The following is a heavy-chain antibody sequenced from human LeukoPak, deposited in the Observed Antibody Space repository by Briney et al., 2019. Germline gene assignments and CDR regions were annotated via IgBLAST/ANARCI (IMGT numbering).Heavy chain of an antibody. Sequence: SETLSLTCTDSGGSISSGGYYWSWIHQHPGKGLEWIGYIYYSGSTYYNPSLKSRVTISVDTSKNQFSLKLSSVTAADTAVYYCASDSRENIAAAGTEGSMDVWGKGTTVTVSS. V-gene: IGHV4-31*03. D-gene: IGHD6-13*01. J-gene: IGHJ6*03. CDR2: IYYSGST. CDR3: ASDSRENIAAAGTEGSMDV. CDR1: GGSISSGGYY.